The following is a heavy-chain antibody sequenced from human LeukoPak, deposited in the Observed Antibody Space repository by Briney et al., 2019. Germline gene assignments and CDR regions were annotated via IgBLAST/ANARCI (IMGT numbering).Heavy chain of an antibody. CDR2: IHYSGST. Sequence: SETLSLTCTVSGGSITNYYWSWMRQPPGKGLEWIGYIHYSGSTNYNPSLKSRVAISLDTSKNQFPLRLTSVTAADTAIYYCASTEWNYARWGQGTLVTVSS. CDR3: ASTEWNYAR. CDR1: GGSITNYY. D-gene: IGHD1-7*01. V-gene: IGHV4-59*08. J-gene: IGHJ4*02.